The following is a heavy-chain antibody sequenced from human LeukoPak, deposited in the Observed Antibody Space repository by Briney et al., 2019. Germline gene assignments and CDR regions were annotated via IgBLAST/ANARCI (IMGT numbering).Heavy chain of an antibody. D-gene: IGHD4-17*01. CDR2: ISGSGGST. CDR3: AKDYGDLKEDF. CDR1: GLTFSRHA. V-gene: IGHV3-23*01. J-gene: IGHJ4*02. Sequence: GGSLRLSCAASGLTFSRHAMSWVRQAPGKGLEWVSSISGSGGSTYYADSVKGRFTISRDNAKNTLYLQMNSLRAADTAVYYCAKDYGDLKEDFWGQGTLVTVSS.